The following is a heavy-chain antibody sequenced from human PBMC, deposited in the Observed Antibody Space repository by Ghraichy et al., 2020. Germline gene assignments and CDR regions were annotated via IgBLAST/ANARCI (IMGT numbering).Heavy chain of an antibody. CDR1: GGTFSSYA. D-gene: IGHD5-24*01. Sequence: SVKVSCKASGGTFSSYAISWVRQAPGQGLEWMGGIIPIFGTANYAQKFQGRVTITADKSTSTAYMELSSLRSEDTAVYYCARAPWDGYRVSGAFDIWGQGKMVTVSS. J-gene: IGHJ3*02. CDR3: ARAPWDGYRVSGAFDI. V-gene: IGHV1-69*06. CDR2: IIPIFGTA.